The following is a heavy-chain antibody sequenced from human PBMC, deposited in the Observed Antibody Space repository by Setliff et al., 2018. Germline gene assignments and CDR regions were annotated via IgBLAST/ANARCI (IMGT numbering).Heavy chain of an antibody. CDR1: GFRFTSHW. D-gene: IGHD4-17*01. V-gene: IGHV5-51*01. CDR3: ARRAVTAEYFQH. J-gene: IGHJ1*01. CDR2: IYPGDSDT. Sequence: PGESLKISCQGSGFRFTSHWIGWVRQMPGKGLEWMGIIYPGDSDTKYSPSFQGLVTISADKSISTAYLQLSSLKASDTAIYYCARRAVTAEYFQHWGHGTLVTVSS.